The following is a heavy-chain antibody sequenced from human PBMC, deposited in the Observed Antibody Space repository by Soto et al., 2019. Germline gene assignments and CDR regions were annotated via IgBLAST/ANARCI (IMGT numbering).Heavy chain of an antibody. Sequence: SETLSLPCIVSGGSIRSYNWWSWVRQPPGKWLEWIAEIYHSGSTNYNQSLKSRRTIAVDTSENHFSLKLSSVTAADTAVYYCAREIGTRGRYFHXWGRGTLVPVSX. CDR2: IYHSGST. J-gene: IGHJ2*01. CDR1: GGSIRSYNW. CDR3: AREIGTRGRYFHX. D-gene: IGHD3-10*01. V-gene: IGHV4-4*02.